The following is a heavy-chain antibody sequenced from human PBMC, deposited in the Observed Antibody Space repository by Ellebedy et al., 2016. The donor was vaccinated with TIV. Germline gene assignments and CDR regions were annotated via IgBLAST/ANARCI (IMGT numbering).Heavy chain of an antibody. CDR1: GGSISSYY. CDR2: IYYSGST. Sequence: MPSETLSLTCTVSGGSISSYYWSWIRQPPGKGLEWIGYIYYSGSTNYNPSLKSRVTISVDTSKNQFSLKLSSVTAADTAVYYCARYDSSGYYPWEAFDIWGQGTMVTVSS. V-gene: IGHV4-59*08. D-gene: IGHD3-22*01. CDR3: ARYDSSGYYPWEAFDI. J-gene: IGHJ3*02.